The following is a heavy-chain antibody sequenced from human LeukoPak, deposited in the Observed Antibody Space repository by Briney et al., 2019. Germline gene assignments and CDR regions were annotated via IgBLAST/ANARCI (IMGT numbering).Heavy chain of an antibody. CDR1: GGSFSGHY. V-gene: IGHV4-34*01. CDR3: ARGRYTAMVLRRPDYFDY. CDR2: INHSGST. D-gene: IGHD5-18*01. J-gene: IGHJ4*02. Sequence: PSETLSLTCAVYGGSFSGHYWSWIRQPPGKGLEWIGEINHSGSTKYNPSLKSRVTISVDTSKNQLSLKLSSVTAADTAVYYCARGRYTAMVLRRPDYFDYWGQGTLVTVSS.